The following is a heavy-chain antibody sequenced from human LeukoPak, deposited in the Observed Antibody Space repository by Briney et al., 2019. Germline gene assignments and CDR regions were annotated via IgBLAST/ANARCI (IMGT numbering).Heavy chain of an antibody. CDR3: ARVSGYCSGGSCYGLPSHGMDV. CDR1: GYTFTSYY. D-gene: IGHD2-15*01. CDR2: INPSGGST. Sequence: ASVTVSCTASGYTFTSYYMQWVRQAPGQGLEWMGIINPSGGSTSYAQKFQGRVTMTRDTSTSTVYMELSSLRSEDTAVYYCARVSGYCSGGSCYGLPSHGMDVWGQGTTVTVSS. V-gene: IGHV1-46*01. J-gene: IGHJ6*02.